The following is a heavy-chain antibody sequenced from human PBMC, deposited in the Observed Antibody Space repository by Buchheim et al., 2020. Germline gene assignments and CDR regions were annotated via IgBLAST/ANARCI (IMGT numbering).Heavy chain of an antibody. CDR3: ARSRGGGDGYKPGFDY. CDR1: GFSLSTSGMC. CDR2: IDWDDDK. V-gene: IGHV2-70*15. Sequence: QVTLRESGPALVKPTQTLTLTCTFSGFSLSTSGMCVSWIRQPPGKALEWLARIDWDDDKYYSTSLKTRLTISKDTSKHQMVLTMTTKNPVDTAPDYCARSRGGGDGYKPGFDYMREGTL. D-gene: IGHD5-24*01. J-gene: IGHJ4*02.